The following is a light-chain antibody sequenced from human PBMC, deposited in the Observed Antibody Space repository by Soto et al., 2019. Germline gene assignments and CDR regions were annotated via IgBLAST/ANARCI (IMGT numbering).Light chain of an antibody. V-gene: IGKV3-15*01. Sequence: VFTRAPRTVTVSPGEGATLSCRASENIGSNLAWYQQKSGQAPRLLIYGASNRATGVPAKFSGSGSGTEFNLTISRLQCEAFAVSSCLQSAKWRQTLPFGGGTKVDIK. J-gene: IGKJ4*01. CDR1: ENIGSN. CDR3: LQSAKWRQTLP. CDR2: GAS.